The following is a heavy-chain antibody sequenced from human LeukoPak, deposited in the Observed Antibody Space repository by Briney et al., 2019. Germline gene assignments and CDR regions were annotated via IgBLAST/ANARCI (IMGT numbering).Heavy chain of an antibody. J-gene: IGHJ4*02. CDR1: GVTFSSYS. Sequence: PGGSLRLSCAASGVTFSSYSVHWVRQAPGKGLEWVAVISYDGSNKYYADSVKGRLTISRDNSKNTLYLQMNSLRAEDTAVYYCARDRVGATDYFDYWGQGTLVTVSS. CDR3: ARDRVGATDYFDY. CDR2: ISYDGSNK. D-gene: IGHD1-26*01. V-gene: IGHV3-30-3*01.